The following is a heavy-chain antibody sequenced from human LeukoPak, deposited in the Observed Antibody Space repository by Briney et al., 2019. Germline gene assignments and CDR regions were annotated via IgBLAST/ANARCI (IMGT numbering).Heavy chain of an antibody. CDR3: ARGVADTAMVPSYYYMDV. Sequence: ASVKVSCKASGGTFSSYAISWVRQAPGQGLEWMGGIIPIFGTANYAQKFQGRVTITADKSTSTAYMELSSLRSEDTAVYYCARGVADTAMVPSYYYMDVWGKGTTVTVPS. V-gene: IGHV1-69*06. CDR2: IIPIFGTA. D-gene: IGHD5-18*01. CDR1: GGTFSSYA. J-gene: IGHJ6*03.